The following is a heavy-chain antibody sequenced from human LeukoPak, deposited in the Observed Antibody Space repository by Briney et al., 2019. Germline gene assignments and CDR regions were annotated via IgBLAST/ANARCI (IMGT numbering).Heavy chain of an antibody. D-gene: IGHD3-9*01. Sequence: SETLSLTCTVSGGSISSGDYYWSWIRQPPGKGLEWIGYIYYSGSTYYNPSLKSRVTISVDTSKNQFSLKLSSVTAADTAVYYCARDRVTRTSLRYCDWFHYQGDAFDIWGQGTMVTVSS. CDR3: ARDRVTRTSLRYCDWFHYQGDAFDI. J-gene: IGHJ3*02. CDR1: GGSISSGDYY. V-gene: IGHV4-30-4*01. CDR2: IYYSGST.